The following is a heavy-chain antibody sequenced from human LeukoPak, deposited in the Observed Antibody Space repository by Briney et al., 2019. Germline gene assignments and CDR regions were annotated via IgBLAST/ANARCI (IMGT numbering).Heavy chain of an antibody. V-gene: IGHV4-39*01. Sequence: SETLSLTCTVSGGSISSRSYFWGWIRQSPGKGLEWIGNIYYSGSTHYNPSLKSRVTISVDTSKNQFSLKLTSVTAADTASYYCARRYYGSGNPFDPWGQGTLVTVSS. D-gene: IGHD3-10*01. CDR2: IYYSGST. CDR1: GGSISSRSYF. J-gene: IGHJ5*02. CDR3: ARRYYGSGNPFDP.